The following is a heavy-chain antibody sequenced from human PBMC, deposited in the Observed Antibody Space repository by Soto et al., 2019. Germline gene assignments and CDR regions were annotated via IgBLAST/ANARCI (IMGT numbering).Heavy chain of an antibody. CDR1: GFTFSSNW. CDR3: ARDNLGNWGAWYFDL. J-gene: IGHJ2*01. V-gene: IGHV3-74*01. D-gene: IGHD7-27*01. Sequence: GGSLRLSCAASGFTFSSNWMHWVRQAPGKGLVWVSRINSDGSITSYADSVKGRFTISRDNAKNSLYLQMNSLRDEDTAVYYCARDNLGNWGAWYFDLWGRGTLVTVSS. CDR2: INSDGSIT.